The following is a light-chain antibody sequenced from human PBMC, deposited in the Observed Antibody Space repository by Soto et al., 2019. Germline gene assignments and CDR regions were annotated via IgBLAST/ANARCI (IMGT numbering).Light chain of an antibody. Sequence: QSALTQPASVSGSPGQSITISCTGTSSDVGDYNYVSWYQQHPGKAPKLMIYEVNNRPSGVSNRFSGTKSGNTASLTISGLQAEDEADYYCSSYTSSNTYVFGTGLSSPS. V-gene: IGLV2-14*01. CDR3: SSYTSSNTYV. CDR1: SSDVGDYNY. CDR2: EVN. J-gene: IGLJ1*01.